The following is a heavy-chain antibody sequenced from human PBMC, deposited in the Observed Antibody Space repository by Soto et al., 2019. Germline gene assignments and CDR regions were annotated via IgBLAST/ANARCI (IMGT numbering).Heavy chain of an antibody. D-gene: IGHD3-9*01. CDR2: ISSSSSYI. J-gene: IGHJ6*02. V-gene: IGHV3-21*01. Sequence: EVQLVESGGGLVKPGGSLRLSCAASGFTFSSYSMNWVRQAPGKGLEWVSSISSSSSYIYYADSVKGRFTISRDNAKNPLYLQMNSLRAEDTAVYYCARDNYDILTGYYKADYYYYGMDVWGQGTTVTVSS. CDR1: GFTFSSYS. CDR3: ARDNYDILTGYYKADYYYYGMDV.